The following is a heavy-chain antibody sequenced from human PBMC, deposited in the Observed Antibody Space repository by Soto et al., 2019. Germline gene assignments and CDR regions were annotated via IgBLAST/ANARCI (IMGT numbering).Heavy chain of an antibody. D-gene: IGHD1-7*01. V-gene: IGHV2-5*02. CDR3: AHVITGTILFDY. Sequence: SGPTLVNPTQTLTLTCTFSGFSLSTNGVGVGWIRQPPGKALEWLALIYWDDDKRYSPSLKSRLTITKDTSNNQVVLTMTNMDPVDTATYYCAHVITGTILFDYWGQGTLVTVSS. CDR1: GFSLSTNGVG. J-gene: IGHJ4*02. CDR2: IYWDDDK.